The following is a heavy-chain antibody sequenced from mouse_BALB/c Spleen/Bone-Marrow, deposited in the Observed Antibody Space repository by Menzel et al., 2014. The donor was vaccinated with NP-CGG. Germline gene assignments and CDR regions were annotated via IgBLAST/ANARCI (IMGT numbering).Heavy chain of an antibody. CDR2: INPSNGRT. V-gene: IGHV1S81*02. CDR3: ARCYYGNYFDY. J-gene: IGHJ2*01. CDR1: GYTFXSYW. D-gene: IGHD2-1*01. Sequence: VQLQQSGAELVKPGASVKLSCKASGYTFXSYWMHWVKQRPGQGLEWIGEINPSNGRTNYNEKFKSKATLTVDKSSSTAYMQLSSLTSEDSAVYYCARCYYGNYFDYWGQGTTLTVS.